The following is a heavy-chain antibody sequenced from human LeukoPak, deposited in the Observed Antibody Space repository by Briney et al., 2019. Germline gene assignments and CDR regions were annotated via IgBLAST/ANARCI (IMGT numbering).Heavy chain of an antibody. J-gene: IGHJ5*02. D-gene: IGHD2-2*01. CDR1: GESFSGYY. CDR2: INHSGST. V-gene: IGHV4-34*01. CDR3: ARGTDCSSTSCYLSP. Sequence: AETLTLPCAVYGESFSGYYWSWIRQPPGKGLEWIGEINHSGSTNYNPSLKSRVTISVDTSKNQFSLKLSSVTAADTAVYYCARGTDCSSTSCYLSPWGQGTLVTVSS.